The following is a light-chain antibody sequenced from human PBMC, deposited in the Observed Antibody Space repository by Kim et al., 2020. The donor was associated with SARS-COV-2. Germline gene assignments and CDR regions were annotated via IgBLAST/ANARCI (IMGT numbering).Light chain of an antibody. J-gene: IGLJ2*01. Sequence: ELTQPPSASGTPGQGVIISCSGSTSNIGSNNVNWYQQLPRTAPKLLIYRNDQRPSGVPDRFSGSKSGTSASLAIRGLQSGDEADYYCDTWDDSLNVLLFGGGTQLTVL. CDR2: RND. V-gene: IGLV1-44*01. CDR3: DTWDDSLNVLL. CDR1: TSNIGSNN.